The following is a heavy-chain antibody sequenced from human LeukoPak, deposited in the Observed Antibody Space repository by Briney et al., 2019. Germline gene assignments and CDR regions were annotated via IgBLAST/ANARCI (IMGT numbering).Heavy chain of an antibody. D-gene: IGHD4-11*01. Sequence: GGSLRLSCAASGFTFSSYGMHWVRQAPGKGLEWVAVIWYDGSNKYYADSVKGRFTISRDNSKNTLYLQMNSLRAEDTAVYDCARSYSNHLFGMDVWGQGTTVTVSS. CDR2: IWYDGSNK. CDR3: ARSYSNHLFGMDV. V-gene: IGHV3-33*01. CDR1: GFTFSSYG. J-gene: IGHJ6*02.